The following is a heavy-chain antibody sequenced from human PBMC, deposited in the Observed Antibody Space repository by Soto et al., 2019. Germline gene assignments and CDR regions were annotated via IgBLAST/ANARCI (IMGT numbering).Heavy chain of an antibody. CDR3: ARVKTGNPGYYAMDV. CDR2: IFPGDSDT. V-gene: IGHV5-51*01. CDR1: GYIFSNYW. J-gene: IGHJ6*02. Sequence: GESLKISCKASGYIFSNYWIGWVRQMPGKGLEWMGMIFPGDSDTRYSPSFQGQVTMSAGKSINTAYLQWNDPKASDTAIYYCARVKTGNPGYYAMDVWGQGTTVTVSS.